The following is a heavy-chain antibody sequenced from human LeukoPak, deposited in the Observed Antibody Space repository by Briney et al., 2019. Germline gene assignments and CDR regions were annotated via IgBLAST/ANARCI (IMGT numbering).Heavy chain of an antibody. CDR1: GFTSSSYD. CDR2: ISGSGGST. V-gene: IGHV3-23*01. J-gene: IGHJ5*02. Sequence: GGSLRLSCAASGFTSSSYDMTWVRQVVGKGLEWVSTISGSGGSTYYADSVKGRFTISRDNSKNTLYVQMNSLRADDTAVYYCAKGFGWFDPWGQGTLVTVSS. CDR3: AKGFGWFDP. D-gene: IGHD3-3*01.